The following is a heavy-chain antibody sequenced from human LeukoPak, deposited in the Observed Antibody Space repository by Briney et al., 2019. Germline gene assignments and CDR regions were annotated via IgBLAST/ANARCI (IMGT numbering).Heavy chain of an antibody. D-gene: IGHD2-15*01. CDR3: ARGNRYCSGGSCYEAFDY. V-gene: IGHV1-8*01. CDR2: VNPNSANT. CDR1: GYTFTSYD. Sequence: GASVKVSCKASGYTFTSYDINWVRQATGQGLEWVGWVNPNSANTGYAQKFQGRITMTRNTSISTVYMELSSLISEDTAVYYCARGNRYCSGGSCYEAFDYWGQGTLVTVSS. J-gene: IGHJ4*02.